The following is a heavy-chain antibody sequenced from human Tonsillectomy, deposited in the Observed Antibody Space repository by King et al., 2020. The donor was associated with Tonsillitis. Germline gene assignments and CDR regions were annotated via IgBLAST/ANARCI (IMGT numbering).Heavy chain of an antibody. Sequence: QLVQSGAEVKKPGASVKVSCKASGYTFTNYLINWVRQAPGQRLEWMGWISTYNGNTNYAENFQGRVTMTTDTSTNTAYMELRSLRSDDTAVYYCARDLGYCTGGSCYSEGLNPWGQGTLVTVSS. CDR3: ARDLGYCTGGSCYSEGLNP. J-gene: IGHJ5*02. V-gene: IGHV1-18*01. CDR2: ISTYNGNT. D-gene: IGHD2-15*01. CDR1: GYTFTNYL.